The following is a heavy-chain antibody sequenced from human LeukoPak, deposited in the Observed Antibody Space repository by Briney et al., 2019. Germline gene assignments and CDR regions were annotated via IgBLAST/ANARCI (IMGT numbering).Heavy chain of an antibody. CDR3: ARGGTYYYDSSGYGY. CDR2: IYYSGST. CDR1: GGSINSYY. V-gene: IGHV4-59*01. J-gene: IGHJ4*02. D-gene: IGHD3-22*01. Sequence: SETLSLTCTVSGGSINSYYWSWIRQPPGKGLEWIGYIYYSGSTNYNPSLKSRVTISVDTSKNQFSLKLSSVTAADTAVYYCARGGTYYYDSSGYGYWGQGTLVTVSS.